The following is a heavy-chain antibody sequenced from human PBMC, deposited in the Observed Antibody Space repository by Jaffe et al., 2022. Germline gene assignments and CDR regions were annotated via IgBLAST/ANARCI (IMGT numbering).Heavy chain of an antibody. V-gene: IGHV1-69*05. J-gene: IGHJ4*02. Sequence: QVQLVQSGAEVKKPGSSVKVSCKASGGTFSSYAISWVRQAPGQGLEWMGGIIPIFGTANYAQKFQGRVTITTDESTSTAYMELSSLRSEDTAVYYCASERGYYYDSRGYHFHWGQGTLVTVSS. CDR2: IIPIFGTA. D-gene: IGHD3-22*01. CDR1: GGTFSSYA. CDR3: ASERGYYYDSRGYHFH.